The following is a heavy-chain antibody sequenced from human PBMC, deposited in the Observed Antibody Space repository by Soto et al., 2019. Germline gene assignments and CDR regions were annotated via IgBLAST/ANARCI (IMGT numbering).Heavy chain of an antibody. CDR3: ARDGEEAGSSSGWSYYYGMDV. CDR1: GFTFSSYS. J-gene: IGHJ6*02. Sequence: EVQLVESGGGLVKPGGSLRLSCAASGFTFSSYSMNWVRQAPGKGLEWVSSISSSSSYIYYADSVKGRFTISRDNAKNSLYLQMNSLRAEDTAVYYCARDGEEAGSSSGWSYYYGMDVWGQGTTVTVSS. D-gene: IGHD6-6*01. V-gene: IGHV3-21*01. CDR2: ISSSSSYI.